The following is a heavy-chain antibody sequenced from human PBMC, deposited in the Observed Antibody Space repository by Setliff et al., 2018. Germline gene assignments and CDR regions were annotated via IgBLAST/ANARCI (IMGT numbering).Heavy chain of an antibody. CDR1: GYTLTELS. CDR3: ATLAFTYYYDSSGYYPHDY. Sequence: ASVKVSCKVSGYTLTELSMHWVRQAPGKGLEWMGGFDPEDGETIYAQKFQGRVTMTEDTSTDTAYMELSSLRSEDTAVYYCATLAFTYYYDSSGYYPHDYWGQGTLVTVSS. D-gene: IGHD3-22*01. CDR2: FDPEDGET. V-gene: IGHV1-24*01. J-gene: IGHJ4*02.